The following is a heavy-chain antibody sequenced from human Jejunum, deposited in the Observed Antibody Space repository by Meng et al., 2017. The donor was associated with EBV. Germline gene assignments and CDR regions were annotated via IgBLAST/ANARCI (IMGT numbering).Heavy chain of an antibody. V-gene: IGHV4-34*01. D-gene: IGHD4-23*01. Sequence: AQLQQWGAGLLKSSRTLSLTCGVYGGSLSDYYWTWIRQPPGKGLEWIGEISHSGTTKYNPSLKSRVTISLDTSNNQFSLNLNSVTAADTALYYCARYGKCSGNSFYCFDPWGQGTLVTVSS. CDR1: GGSLSDYY. CDR3: ARYGKCSGNSFYCFDP. J-gene: IGHJ5*02. CDR2: ISHSGTT.